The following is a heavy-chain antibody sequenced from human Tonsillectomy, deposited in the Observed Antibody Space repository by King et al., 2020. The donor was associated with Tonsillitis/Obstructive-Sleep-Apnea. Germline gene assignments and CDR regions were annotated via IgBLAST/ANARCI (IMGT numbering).Heavy chain of an antibody. Sequence: QLVQSGPEVKKSGESLQISCKGSGYIFTNYRIAWVRQMPGKGLEWMGIIYPGDSESEYSPSLQGRVTFSADQSISTAYLQWSNLKASDTAMYYCARLDSSGDGQYYMDVWGRGTTVTVSS. CDR3: ARLDSSGDGQYYMDV. V-gene: IGHV5-51*01. D-gene: IGHD6-25*01. CDR1: GYIFTNYR. J-gene: IGHJ6*03. CDR2: IYPGDSES.